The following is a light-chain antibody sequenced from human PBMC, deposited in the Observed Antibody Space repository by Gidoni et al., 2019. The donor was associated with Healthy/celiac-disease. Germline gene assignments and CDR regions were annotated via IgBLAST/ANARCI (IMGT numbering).Light chain of an antibody. CDR2: AAS. CDR3: QQSYSTPRYT. V-gene: IGKV1-39*01. CDR1: QSISSY. Sequence: DIQMAQAASSLSASVGDRVTITCRASQSISSYLNWYQQKPGNAPKLLIYAASSLQSGVPSRFSGSGSGTDFTLTISSLQPADFATYYCQQSYSTPRYTFGQGTKLEIK. J-gene: IGKJ2*01.